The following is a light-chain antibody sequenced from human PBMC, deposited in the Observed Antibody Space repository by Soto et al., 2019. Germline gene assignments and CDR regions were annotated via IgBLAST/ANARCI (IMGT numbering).Light chain of an antibody. CDR2: GAS. Sequence: EILFTQSPGTLSLSPGERGTLSCRASQTVTSSYFAWYQQKPGEAPRLLIYGASITATGIPDRLSGGGSGTDFTITIRRLEPEDFAVYYCQQYGSSETFGQGTKVDI. CDR3: QQYGSSET. CDR1: QTVTSSY. V-gene: IGKV3-20*01. J-gene: IGKJ1*01.